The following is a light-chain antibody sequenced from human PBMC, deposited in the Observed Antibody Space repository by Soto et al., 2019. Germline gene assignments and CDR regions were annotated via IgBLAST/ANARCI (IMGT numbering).Light chain of an antibody. Sequence: EILLTQSPDTLSLSTGERATLSCRASQIILTNLAWYQQKPGQAPRLLIYGASTRATGIPARFSGSGSGTDFTLTIDSLQSEDFAIYYCQQYVNWPPRHTLGQGTKVDIK. J-gene: IGKJ2*01. CDR3: QQYVNWPPRHT. CDR2: GAS. CDR1: QIILTN. V-gene: IGKV3-15*01.